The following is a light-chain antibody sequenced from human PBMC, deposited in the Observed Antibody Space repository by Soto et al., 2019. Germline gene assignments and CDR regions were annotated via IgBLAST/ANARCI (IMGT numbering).Light chain of an antibody. Sequence: ESVLTQSTGTLSLSPGERATLSCRASQNVSSNYLAWYQQRPGQAPRLLMYGAFIRATGIPDRISGSGSGTDFTVTISRLEPEDFAVYYCQYYGGYYGSSPRYTFGQGTKVDIK. V-gene: IGKV3-20*01. CDR1: QNVSSNY. J-gene: IGKJ2*01. CDR2: GAF. CDR3: QYYGGYYGSSPRYT.